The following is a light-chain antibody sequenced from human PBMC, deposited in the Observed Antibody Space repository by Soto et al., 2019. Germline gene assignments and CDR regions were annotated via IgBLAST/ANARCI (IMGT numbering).Light chain of an antibody. CDR1: RSNIGNNY. CDR3: ATWESSLNVGV. V-gene: IGLV1-51*01. J-gene: IGLJ3*02. Sequence: QSVLTQPPSVSAAPGQKVTISCSGSRSNIGNNYVSWYLHLPGTAPKLLIYDTDKRPSGIPDRFSGSKSGTSATLGITGLQTGDEADYHCATWESSLNVGVF. CDR2: DTD.